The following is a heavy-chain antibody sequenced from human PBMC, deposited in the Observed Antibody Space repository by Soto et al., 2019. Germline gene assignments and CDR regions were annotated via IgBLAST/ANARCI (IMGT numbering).Heavy chain of an antibody. CDR3: ARYIRMGLVNVKDRYYYGMDV. Sequence: WGSRRLSCAASGFTFSSYEMNWVRQAPGKGLEWVSYISSSGSTIYYADSVKGRFTISRENAKNSLYLQMNSLRAEDTAVYYCARYIRMGLVNVKDRYYYGMDVWGKGIPVTVSS. CDR2: ISSSGSTI. J-gene: IGHJ6*04. D-gene: IGHD6-19*01. CDR1: GFTFSSYE. V-gene: IGHV3-48*03.